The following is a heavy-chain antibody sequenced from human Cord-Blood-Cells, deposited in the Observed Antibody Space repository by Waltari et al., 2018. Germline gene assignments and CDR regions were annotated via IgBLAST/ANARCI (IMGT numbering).Heavy chain of an antibody. CDR1: GGSISSYS. V-gene: IGHV4-59*08. J-gene: IGHJ4*02. CDR3: ARHEQQLDY. D-gene: IGHD6-13*01. CDR2: IYYSGST. Sequence: QVQLQESGPGLVKPSETLSLTCTVSGGSISSYSWSWIRQPPGKGLEWIGYIYYSGSTNYNPSLKSRVTISVDTSKNQFSLKLSSVTAADTAVYYCARHEQQLDYWGQGTLVTVSS.